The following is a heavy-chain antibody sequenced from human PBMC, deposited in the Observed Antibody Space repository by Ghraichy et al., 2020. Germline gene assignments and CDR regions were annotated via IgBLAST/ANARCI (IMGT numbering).Heavy chain of an antibody. Sequence: ASVKVSCKASGYTFTSYGISWVRQAPGQGLEWMGWISAYNGNTNYAQKLQGRVTMTTDTSTSTAYMELRSLRSDDTAVYYCARDAHYYDSSGYPYYFDYWGQGTLVTVSS. J-gene: IGHJ4*02. CDR1: GYTFTSYG. D-gene: IGHD3-22*01. V-gene: IGHV1-18*04. CDR3: ARDAHYYDSSGYPYYFDY. CDR2: ISAYNGNT.